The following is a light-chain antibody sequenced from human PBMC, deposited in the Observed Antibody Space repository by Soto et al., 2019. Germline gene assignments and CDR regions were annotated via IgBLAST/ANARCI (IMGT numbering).Light chain of an antibody. CDR2: DVS. Sequence: QSALTQPRSVSGSPGQSVTISCTGTSRDLGGYNYVSWYQQHPGKVPKLLIYDVSKRPSGVPDRFSGSKSGNTASLTVSGVQAEDEADYYCCSYADNYAPYVFGTGTKLTVL. V-gene: IGLV2-11*02. J-gene: IGLJ1*01. CDR1: SRDLGGYNY. CDR3: CSYADNYAPYV.